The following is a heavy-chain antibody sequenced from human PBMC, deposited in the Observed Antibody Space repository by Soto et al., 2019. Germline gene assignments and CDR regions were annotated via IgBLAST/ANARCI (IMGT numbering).Heavy chain of an antibody. V-gene: IGHV3-30*03. CDR2: ISYDGSNK. J-gene: IGHJ4*02. CDR3: ARGNRYDSSGPDY. CDR1: GFTFSSYG. D-gene: IGHD3-22*01. Sequence: LRLSCAASGFTFSSYGMHWVRQAPGKGLEWVAVISYDGSNKYYADSVKGRFTISRDNSKNTLYLQMNSLRAEDTAVYYCARGNRYDSSGPDYWGQGTLVTVSS.